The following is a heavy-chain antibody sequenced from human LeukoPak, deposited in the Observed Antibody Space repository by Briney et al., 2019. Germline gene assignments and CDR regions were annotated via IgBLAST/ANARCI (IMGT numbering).Heavy chain of an antibody. CDR2: IYYSGST. CDR1: GGSISSYY. J-gene: IGHJ4*02. CDR3: VSSRYGGNSMDSDY. Sequence: SEXXXXTCTVSGGSISSYYWSWIRRPPGKGLEWTGYIYYSGSTNYNPSLKSRVTISVDTSKNQFSLKLSSVTAADTAVYYCVSSRYGGNSMDSDYWGQGTLVTVSS. D-gene: IGHD4-23*01. V-gene: IGHV4-59*01.